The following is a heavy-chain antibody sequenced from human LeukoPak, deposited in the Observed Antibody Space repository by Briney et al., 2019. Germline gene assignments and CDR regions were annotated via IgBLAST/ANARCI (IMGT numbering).Heavy chain of an antibody. CDR3: ATTDIVATISYFDY. V-gene: IGHV3-23*01. J-gene: IGHJ4*02. CDR1: GFTFSSYA. Sequence: GGSLRLSCAAPGFTFSSYAMSWVRQAPGKGLEWVSAISGSGGSTYYADSVKGRFTISRDNSKNTLYLQMNSLRAEDTAVYYCATTDIVATISYFDYWGQGTLVTVSS. CDR2: ISGSGGST. D-gene: IGHD5-12*01.